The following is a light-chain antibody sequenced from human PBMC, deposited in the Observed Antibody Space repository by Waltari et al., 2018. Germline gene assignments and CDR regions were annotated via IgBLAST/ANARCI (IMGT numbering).Light chain of an antibody. CDR2: DAT. CDR1: QAISNH. V-gene: IGKV1-33*01. Sequence: DIQMTQSPSSLSASVGDRVTITCQASQAISNHLNWYQHKPGKAPELLIFDATNLETGVPSRFRGSGSGTDFTLTIPSLQPEDFATYYCQQYDNLVSFGGGTKVEFK. J-gene: IGKJ4*01. CDR3: QQYDNLVS.